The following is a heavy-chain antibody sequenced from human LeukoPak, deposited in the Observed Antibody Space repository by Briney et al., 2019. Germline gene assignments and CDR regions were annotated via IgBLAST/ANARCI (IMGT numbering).Heavy chain of an antibody. J-gene: IGHJ4*02. CDR3: ARAPYSSSSTALGY. CDR1: GFTFSSYS. D-gene: IGHD6-6*01. CDR2: ISSSSSTI. Sequence: GGSLRLSCAASGFTFSSYSMNWVRQAPGKGLEWASYISSSSSTIYYADSVKGRFTISRDNAKNSLYLQMNSLRAEDTAVYYCARAPYSSSSTALGYWGQGTLVTVSS. V-gene: IGHV3-48*01.